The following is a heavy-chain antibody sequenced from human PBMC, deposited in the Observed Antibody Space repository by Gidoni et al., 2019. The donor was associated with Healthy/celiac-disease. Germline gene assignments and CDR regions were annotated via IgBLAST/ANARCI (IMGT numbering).Heavy chain of an antibody. J-gene: IGHJ6*02. Sequence: QVQLVASGGGVVQPGRSLRLSCAASGFTFRSYGINWVPQAPGKGLVWVAVISYEGSNKYYADSVKGRFITARDNSKNTLYLQMNSLRAEDTAGYYCAKEFRVAVAESYYYYGMDVWGQGTTVTVSS. CDR1: GFTFRSYG. V-gene: IGHV3-30*18. CDR3: AKEFRVAVAESYYYYGMDV. CDR2: ISYEGSNK. D-gene: IGHD6-19*01.